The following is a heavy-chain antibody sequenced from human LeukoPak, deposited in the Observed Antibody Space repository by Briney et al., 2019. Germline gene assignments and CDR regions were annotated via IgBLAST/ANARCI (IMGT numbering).Heavy chain of an antibody. CDR2: IYYSGST. CDR1: GGSISSYY. V-gene: IGHV4-59*01. J-gene: IGHJ4*02. CDR3: AGTDYDILTGYPGDNFDY. D-gene: IGHD3-9*01. Sequence: SETLSLTCTVSGGSISSYYWSWIRQPPGKGLEWIGYIYYSGSTNYNPSLKSRVTISVNTSKNQFSLKLSSVTAADTAVYYCAGTDYDILTGYPGDNFDYWGQGTLVTVSS.